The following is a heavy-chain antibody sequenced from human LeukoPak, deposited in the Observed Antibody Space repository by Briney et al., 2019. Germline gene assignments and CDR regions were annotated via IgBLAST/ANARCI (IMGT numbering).Heavy chain of an antibody. CDR2: IYYSGST. V-gene: IGHV4-59*01. Sequence: TTSETLSLTCTVSGGSISIYYWSWIRQPPGKGLEWIGYIYYSGSTNYNPSLKGRVTISVDTPKNQFSLKLSSVTAADTAVYYCARVIPASLKQWLVRDVWGKGTTVTVSS. CDR1: GGSISIYY. J-gene: IGHJ6*04. D-gene: IGHD6-19*01. CDR3: ARVIPASLKQWLVRDV.